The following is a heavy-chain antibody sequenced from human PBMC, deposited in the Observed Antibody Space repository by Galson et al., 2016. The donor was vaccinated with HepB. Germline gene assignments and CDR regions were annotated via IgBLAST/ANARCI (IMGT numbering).Heavy chain of an antibody. CDR2: TYYRSEWRQ. Sequence: ISGDSVSNNIDGWNWIRQSPSRGLEWLGRTYYRSEWRQDYAPSVRSRISIDPDTSKNQFSLHLTSVTPEDTAVYYCVKSIYLGRGFVAWGQGTLVTVSS. D-gene: IGHD2-2*02. CDR3: VKSIYLGRGFVA. J-gene: IGHJ4*02. V-gene: IGHV6-1*01. CDR1: GDSVSNNIDG.